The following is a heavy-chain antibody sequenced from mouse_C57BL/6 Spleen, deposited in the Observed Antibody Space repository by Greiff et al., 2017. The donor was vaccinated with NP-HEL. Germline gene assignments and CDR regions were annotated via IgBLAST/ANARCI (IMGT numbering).Heavy chain of an antibody. D-gene: IGHD2-4*01. Sequence: DVKLVESGGGLVQPGGSLSLSCAASGFTFTDYYMSWVRQPPGKALEWLGFIRNKANGYTTEYSASVKGRFTISRDNSQSILYLQMNALRAEDSATYYCASHYDSEGSWFAYWGQGTLVTVSA. CDR2: IRNKANGYTT. CDR1: GFTFTDYY. V-gene: IGHV7-3*01. CDR3: ASHYDSEGSWFAY. J-gene: IGHJ3*01.